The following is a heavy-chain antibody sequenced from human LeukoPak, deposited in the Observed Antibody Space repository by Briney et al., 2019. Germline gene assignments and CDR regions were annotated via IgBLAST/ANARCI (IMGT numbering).Heavy chain of an antibody. Sequence: PSETLSLTCTVSGGSISSYYWSWIRQPPGKGLEWIGYIYYTGSTDYNPSLKSRVAISVDTSKNQSSLKLSSVTAADTAVYYCARGSKAAPGTFDYWGQGTLVTVSS. CDR1: GGSISSYY. J-gene: IGHJ4*02. CDR2: IYYTGST. V-gene: IGHV4-59*01. D-gene: IGHD6-13*01. CDR3: ARGSKAAPGTFDY.